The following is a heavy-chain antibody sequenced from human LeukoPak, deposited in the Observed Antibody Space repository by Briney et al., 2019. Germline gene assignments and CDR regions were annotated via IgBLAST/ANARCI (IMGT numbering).Heavy chain of an antibody. CDR2: INHSGST. Sequence: SETLSLTCAVYGGSFSGYYCSWIRQPPGQGLEWIGEINHSGSTNYNPSLKSRVTISVDTSKNQFSLKLSSVTAADTAVYYCARELPPFGRYYGSGRARGNWFDPWGQGTLVTVSS. V-gene: IGHV4-34*01. CDR1: GGSFSGYY. J-gene: IGHJ5*02. CDR3: ARELPPFGRYYGSGRARGNWFDP. D-gene: IGHD3-10*01.